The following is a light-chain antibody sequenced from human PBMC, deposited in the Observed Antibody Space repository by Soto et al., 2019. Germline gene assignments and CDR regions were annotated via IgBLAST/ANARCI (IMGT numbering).Light chain of an antibody. CDR1: QSISIY. Sequence: DIQMTQSPSSLSASIGDRVTITCRASQSISIYLNWYQQEPGKAPRLLIYAATRLQSGVPSRFSGGGSGPDFTLTVSSLQPEDFATYYCQQCSAWPRTFGQRTKVDIK. CDR3: QQCSAWPRT. V-gene: IGKV1-39*01. J-gene: IGKJ1*01. CDR2: AAT.